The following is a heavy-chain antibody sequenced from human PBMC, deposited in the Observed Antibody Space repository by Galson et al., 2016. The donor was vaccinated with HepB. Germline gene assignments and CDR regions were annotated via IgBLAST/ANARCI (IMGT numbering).Heavy chain of an antibody. Sequence: SLRLSCAASGFNFDTFNLNWVRQAPGKGLEWISFISVGSTTIEDSDSVRGRVTISRDDAKDLVYLDMSSLRAEDTGVYYCARDRAYCVGNECYYPGLIDLWGQGTLVTVSS. CDR1: GFNFDTFN. V-gene: IGHV3-48*01. D-gene: IGHD2-21*01. J-gene: IGHJ4*02. CDR3: ARDRAYCVGNECYYPGLIDL. CDR2: ISVGSTTI.